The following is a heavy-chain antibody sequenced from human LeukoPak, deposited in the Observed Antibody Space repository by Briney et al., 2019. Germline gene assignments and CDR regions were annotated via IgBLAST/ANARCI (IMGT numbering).Heavy chain of an antibody. CDR2: INHSGSN. D-gene: IGHD5-18*01. J-gene: IGHJ6*02. CDR1: GGSFSGYY. CDR3: ARGVYSYGKTYYYYGMDV. Sequence: SETLSLTCAVYGGSFSGYYWSWIRQPPGKGLEWIGEINHSGSNNYNPSLKSRVTISVDTSKNQSSLKLSSVTAADTAVYYCARGVYSYGKTYYYYGMDVWGQGTTVTVSS. V-gene: IGHV4-34*01.